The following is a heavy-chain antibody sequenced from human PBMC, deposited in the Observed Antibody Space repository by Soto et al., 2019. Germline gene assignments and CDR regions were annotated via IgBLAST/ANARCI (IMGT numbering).Heavy chain of an antibody. CDR1: GFTFSSYA. J-gene: IGHJ6*02. Sequence: QVQLVESGGGVFQPGRSLRLSCAASGFTFSSYAMHWVRQAPGKGLEWVAVISYDGSNKYYADSVKGRFTISRDNSKNTLYLQLNSLRAEDTAVYYCARDTYISGWRLYYYYYYGMDVWGQGTTVTVSS. D-gene: IGHD6-19*01. CDR3: ARDTYISGWRLYYYYYYGMDV. V-gene: IGHV3-30-3*01. CDR2: ISYDGSNK.